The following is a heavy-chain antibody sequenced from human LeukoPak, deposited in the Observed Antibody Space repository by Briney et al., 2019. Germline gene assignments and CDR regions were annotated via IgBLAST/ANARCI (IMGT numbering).Heavy chain of an antibody. J-gene: IGHJ5*02. CDR3: AREVGYSSSYYGRFDP. CDR1: GYTFTGYY. D-gene: IGHD2-2*01. CDR2: VNPNNGVP. Sequence: ASVKVSCKASGYTFTGYYMHWVRQAPGQGLEWMGRVNPNNGVPHYAQKFQGRVTMTRDTAISTAFMELSSLGSDDTAVYFCAREVGYSSSYYGRFDPWGQGTLVNVSS. V-gene: IGHV1-2*06.